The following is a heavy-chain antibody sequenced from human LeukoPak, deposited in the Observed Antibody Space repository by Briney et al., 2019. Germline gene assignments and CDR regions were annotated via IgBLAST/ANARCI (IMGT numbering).Heavy chain of an antibody. J-gene: IGHJ4*02. CDR2: ISGSGGST. V-gene: IGHV3-23*01. D-gene: IGHD1-26*01. CDR1: GFTFSSYA. CDR3: AKSFAGLVGGVFDY. Sequence: GGSLRLSCAASGFTFSSYAMSWVRQAPGKGLEWVSAISGSGGSTYYADSVKGRFTTSRDKSKNTLYLQMNSLRAEDTAVYYCAKSFAGLVGGVFDYWGQGTLVTVSS.